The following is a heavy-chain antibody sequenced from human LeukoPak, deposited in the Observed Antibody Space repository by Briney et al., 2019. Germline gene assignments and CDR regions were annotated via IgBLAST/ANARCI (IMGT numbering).Heavy chain of an antibody. CDR1: GYTFIGYY. CDR2: INPNSGGT. V-gene: IGHV1-2*02. Sequence: GASVKVSCKASGYTFIGYYMHWVRQAPGQGLEWMGWINPNSGGTNYAQKFQGRVTMTRDTSISTAYMELSRLRSDDTAVYYCARGGIVGANHDAFDIWGQGTMVTVSS. J-gene: IGHJ3*02. CDR3: ARGGIVGANHDAFDI. D-gene: IGHD1-26*01.